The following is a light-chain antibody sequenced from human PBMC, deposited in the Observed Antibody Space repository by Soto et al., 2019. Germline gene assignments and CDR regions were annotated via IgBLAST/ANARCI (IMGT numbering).Light chain of an antibody. CDR2: EVS. CDR1: SSDVGGYKY. Sequence: QSALTQPASVSGSPGQSITISCTGTSSDVGGYKYVSWYQQQPGKAPKLMIYEVSNWPSGVSNRFSDSKSGNTASLTISGLQAEDEADYYCSSYTTTNTYVFGSGTKLTVL. J-gene: IGLJ1*01. CDR3: SSYTTTNTYV. V-gene: IGLV2-14*01.